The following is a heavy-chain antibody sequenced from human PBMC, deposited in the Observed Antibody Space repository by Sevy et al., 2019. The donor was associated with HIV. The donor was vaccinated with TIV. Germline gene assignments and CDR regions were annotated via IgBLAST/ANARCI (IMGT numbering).Heavy chain of an antibody. CDR1: EFMFSTYA. D-gene: IGHD6-19*01. Sequence: GGSLRLSCAASEFMFSTYAMHWVRQAPGKGLGLVAVRSYDGGRHYYADSVKGRFTISRDNSKNTLFLQMNSLRLEDTAFYYCARDAGYSTDWYPSDYWGQGTQVTVSS. CDR3: ARDAGYSTDWYPSDY. V-gene: IGHV3-30-3*01. J-gene: IGHJ4*02. CDR2: RSYDGGRH.